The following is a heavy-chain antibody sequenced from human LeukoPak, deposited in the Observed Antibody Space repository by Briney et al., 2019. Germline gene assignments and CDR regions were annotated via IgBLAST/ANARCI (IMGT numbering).Heavy chain of an antibody. J-gene: IGHJ3*02. Sequence: ASVKVSCKASGYTFTGYYMHWVRQAPGQGLEWMGWINPNSGGTNYARKFQGRVTMTRDTSISTAYMELSRLRSDDTAVYYCARESADSSSWYAFDIWGQGTMVTVSS. V-gene: IGHV1-2*02. D-gene: IGHD6-13*01. CDR3: ARESADSSSWYAFDI. CDR2: INPNSGGT. CDR1: GYTFTGYY.